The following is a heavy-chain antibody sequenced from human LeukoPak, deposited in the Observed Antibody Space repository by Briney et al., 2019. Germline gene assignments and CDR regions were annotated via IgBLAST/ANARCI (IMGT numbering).Heavy chain of an antibody. J-gene: IGHJ6*03. V-gene: IGHV1-69*13. D-gene: IGHD2-2*01. CDR1: GYTFTNYD. CDR2: IIPIFGTA. CDR3: ARDGGAESDCSSTSCYPPGRYYMDV. Sequence: SVKVSCKASGYTFTNYDINWVRQAPGQGLEWMGGIIPIFGTANYAQKFQGRVTITADESTSTAYMELSSLRSEDTAVYYCARDGGAESDCSSTSCYPPGRYYMDVWGKGTTVTVSS.